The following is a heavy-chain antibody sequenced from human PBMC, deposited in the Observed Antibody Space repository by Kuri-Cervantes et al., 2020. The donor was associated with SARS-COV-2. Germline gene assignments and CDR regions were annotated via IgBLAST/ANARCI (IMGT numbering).Heavy chain of an antibody. CDR1: GGSISSSSYY. CDR2: IYYSGST. V-gene: IGHV4-39*01. Sequence: SETLSLTCTVSGGSISSSSYYWGWIRQPPGKELEWIGSIYYSGSTYYNPSLKSRVTISVDTSKNQFSLKLSSVTAADTAVYYCARRVPPWYDFWSGYYGMDVWGQGTTVTVSS. D-gene: IGHD3-3*01. J-gene: IGHJ6*02. CDR3: ARRVPPWYDFWSGYYGMDV.